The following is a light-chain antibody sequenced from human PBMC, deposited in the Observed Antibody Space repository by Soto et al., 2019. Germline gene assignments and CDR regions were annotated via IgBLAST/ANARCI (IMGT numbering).Light chain of an antibody. J-gene: IGLJ3*02. CDR3: QSYDSSLSGSV. V-gene: IGLV1-40*01. CDR2: GNS. CDR1: SSNIGAGYD. Sequence: QSVLTQPPSVSGAPGQRVTISCTGTSSNIGAGYDVHWYQQLPGTAPKLLIYGNSNRPSGVPDRFSCSKSGTSASLAITGLQAEDEAEDYCQSYDSSLSGSVFGGGTKLTVL.